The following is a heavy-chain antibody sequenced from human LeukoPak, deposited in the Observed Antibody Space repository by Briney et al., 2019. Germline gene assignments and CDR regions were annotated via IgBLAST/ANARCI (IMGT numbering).Heavy chain of an antibody. V-gene: IGHV4-59*01. CDR1: GGSISSYY. CDR2: IYYSGST. CDR3: ARDSGYFDL. D-gene: IGHD6-25*01. Sequence: PSETLSLTCTVSGGSISSYYWSWIRQPPGKGLEWIGYIYYSGSTNYNPSLKSRVTISVDTSKNQFSLKLSSVTAADTAVYYCARDSGYFDLWGRGTLVTVSS. J-gene: IGHJ2*01.